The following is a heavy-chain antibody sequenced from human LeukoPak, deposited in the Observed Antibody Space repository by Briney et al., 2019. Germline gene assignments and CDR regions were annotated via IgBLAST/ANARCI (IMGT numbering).Heavy chain of an antibody. J-gene: IGHJ6*03. CDR2: IYPGDSDT. CDR1: GYRFTSYW. V-gene: IGHV5-51*01. Sequence: GESLKISCKGSGYRFTSYWIGWVRPMPGKGLELMGSIYPGDSDTRYSPSFQGQVTISADKSISTAYLQWSSLKASDTAMYYCARTHSSSWYGPYYMDVWGKGTTVTVSS. CDR3: ARTHSSSWYGPYYMDV. D-gene: IGHD6-13*01.